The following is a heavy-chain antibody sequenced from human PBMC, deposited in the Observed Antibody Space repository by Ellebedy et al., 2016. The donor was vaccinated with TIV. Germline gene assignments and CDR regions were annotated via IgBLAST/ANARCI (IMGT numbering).Heavy chain of an antibody. Sequence: GESLKISXAASGFTFSSYAMSWVRQAPGKGLEWVSAISGSGGSTYYADSVKGRFTISRDNAKNTLYLQLNSLRAEDTAVYYCSKWLVRNYYFDYWGQGTLVTVSS. J-gene: IGHJ4*02. V-gene: IGHV3-23*01. CDR3: SKWLVRNYYFDY. D-gene: IGHD6-19*01. CDR2: ISGSGGST. CDR1: GFTFSSYA.